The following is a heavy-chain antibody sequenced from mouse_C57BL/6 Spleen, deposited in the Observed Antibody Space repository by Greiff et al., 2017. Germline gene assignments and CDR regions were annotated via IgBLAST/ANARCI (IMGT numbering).Heavy chain of an antibody. CDR2: IDPSDSYT. D-gene: IGHD4-1*01. CDR1: GYTFTSYW. J-gene: IGHJ4*01. V-gene: IGHV1-69*01. CDR3: ARTGGYAMDY. Sequence: QVQLQQSGAELVMPGASVKLSCKASGYTFTSYWIHWVKQRPGQGLEWIGEIDPSDSYTNYNQKFKGKSTLTVDKSSSTAYMQLSSLTSEDSAVYYCARTGGYAMDYWGQGTSVTVSS.